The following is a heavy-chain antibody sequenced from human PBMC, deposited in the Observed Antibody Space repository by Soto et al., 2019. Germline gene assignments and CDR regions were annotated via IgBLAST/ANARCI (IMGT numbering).Heavy chain of an antibody. J-gene: IGHJ5*02. Sequence: PSETLSLTCTVSGGSISSNNYFWGWIRQPPGKWLEWIGSVHYSGSTSYNPSLKSRLTISVDTSKNQVSLKLSSVTAADTAVYYCARLLGDIAVVPGGISGSCSGGSCFSRFDPWGQGTLVTVYS. CDR3: ARLLGDIAVVPGGISGSCSGGSCFSRFDP. CDR2: VHYSGST. V-gene: IGHV4-39*01. CDR1: GGSISSNNYF. D-gene: IGHD2-15*01.